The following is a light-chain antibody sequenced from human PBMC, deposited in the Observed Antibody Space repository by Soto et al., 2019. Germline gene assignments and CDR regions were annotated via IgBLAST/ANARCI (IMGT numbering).Light chain of an antibody. V-gene: IGKV1-5*01. J-gene: IGKJ5*01. CDR3: QQYHTFSIA. CDR2: DSS. Sequence: DIQMTQSPSTLSASVGYIFTVTCRASQSISTWLDWYQKKPGRAPKLLIYDSSSLESGVPSRLRGSGSGTDLTITISGLQNDDFATYYCQQYHTFSIAFGHGTRLEIK. CDR1: QSISTW.